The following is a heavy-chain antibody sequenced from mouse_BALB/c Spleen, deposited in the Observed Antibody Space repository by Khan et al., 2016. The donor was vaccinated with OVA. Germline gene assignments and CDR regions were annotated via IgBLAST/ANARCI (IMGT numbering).Heavy chain of an antibody. D-gene: IGHD2-14*01. CDR1: GYSFTNYY. Sequence: VQLQQSGPDLVKPGASVKMSCKASGYSFTNYYVNWVKQSHGKSLECIVRFNPNTGNTNYNQKFKGTAILIVDTSSSTAYMELRGLTSEDSAVYYCARGYDFFAYWGQGTLVTVSA. V-gene: IGHV1-26*01. CDR2: FNPNTGNT. CDR3: ARGYDFFAY. J-gene: IGHJ3*01.